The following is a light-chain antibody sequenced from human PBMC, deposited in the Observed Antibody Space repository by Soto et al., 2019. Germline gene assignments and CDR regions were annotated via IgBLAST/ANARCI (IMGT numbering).Light chain of an antibody. CDR2: HNT. CDR3: ASWDDGLSGVV. J-gene: IGLJ2*01. CDR1: SSNIGTNY. V-gene: IGLV1-47*02. Sequence: QSVLTQPPSASGTPGQRVTLSCSGGSSNIGTNYVHWYQQLPGTAPKLLIYHNTQRPSGVPARFSGSKSGTSASLAISGLRSEDEADYYCASWDDGLSGVVFAGGTKLTVL.